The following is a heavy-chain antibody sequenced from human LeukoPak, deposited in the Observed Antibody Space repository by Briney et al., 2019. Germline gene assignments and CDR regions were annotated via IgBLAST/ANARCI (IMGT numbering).Heavy chain of an antibody. Sequence: SETLSLTCTVSGGSITSYYWSWIRQPPGKGLEWIGYIYYSGSTNYNPSLKSRVTISVDTSKNQFSLKLSSVTAADTAVYYCARQYYDSSPIQGFDYWGQGTLVTVSS. CDR3: ARQYYDSSPIQGFDY. J-gene: IGHJ4*02. V-gene: IGHV4-59*08. CDR1: GGSITSYY. D-gene: IGHD3-22*01. CDR2: IYYSGST.